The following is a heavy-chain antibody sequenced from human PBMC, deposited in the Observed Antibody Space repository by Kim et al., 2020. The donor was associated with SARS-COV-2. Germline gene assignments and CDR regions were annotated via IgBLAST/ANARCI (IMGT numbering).Heavy chain of an antibody. D-gene: IGHD3-10*01. Sequence: GRFTISRENAKNSLYLQMNSLRAEDTAVYYCARELAYYYGSGSRVGAFDIWGQGTMVTVSS. V-gene: IGHV3-11*06. J-gene: IGHJ3*02. CDR3: ARELAYYYGSGSRVGAFDI.